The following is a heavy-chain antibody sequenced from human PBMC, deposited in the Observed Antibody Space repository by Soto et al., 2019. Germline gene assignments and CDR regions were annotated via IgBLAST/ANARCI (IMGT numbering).Heavy chain of an antibody. CDR3: ARDSGLYDSSGYYAVFDY. J-gene: IGHJ4*02. Sequence: PSETLSLTCAVYGGSFSGYYWTWIRQPPGTGLEWIGEINHSGSTTYSPSLESRLTISLDPSKNQFSLNLNSVTAADTAVYYCARDSGLYDSSGYYAVFDYWGQGTLDTVSS. CDR1: GGSFSGYY. D-gene: IGHD3-22*01. CDR2: INHSGST. V-gene: IGHV4-34*01.